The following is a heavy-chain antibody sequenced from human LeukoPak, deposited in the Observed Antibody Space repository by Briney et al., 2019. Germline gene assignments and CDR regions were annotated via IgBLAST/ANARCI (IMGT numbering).Heavy chain of an antibody. CDR3: ARASGDGYSKFDY. CDR2: IYYSGST. Sequence: PSETLSLTCTVSGGSISSGGYYWSWIRQHPGKGLEWIGYIYYSGSTYYNPSLKSRVTISVDTSKNQFSLKLSSVTAADTAVYYCARASGDGYSKFDYWGQGTLVTVSS. D-gene: IGHD5-24*01. CDR1: GGSISSGGYY. J-gene: IGHJ4*02. V-gene: IGHV4-31*03.